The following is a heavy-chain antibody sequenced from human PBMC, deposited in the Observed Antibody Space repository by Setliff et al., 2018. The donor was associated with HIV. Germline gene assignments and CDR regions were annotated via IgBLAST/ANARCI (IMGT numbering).Heavy chain of an antibody. J-gene: IGHJ5*02. D-gene: IGHD4-4*01. CDR2: IYYSGST. Sequence: SETLSLTCTVSGGSISTNSYYWGWIRQPPGKGLEWIGSIYYSGSTYFNPSLESRISMSVDTSKNQFSLKLTSVTAADTAIYYCARDLTSNSNCFEPWGQGTQVTVSS. V-gene: IGHV4-39*07. CDR1: GGSISTNSYY. CDR3: ARDLTSNSNCFEP.